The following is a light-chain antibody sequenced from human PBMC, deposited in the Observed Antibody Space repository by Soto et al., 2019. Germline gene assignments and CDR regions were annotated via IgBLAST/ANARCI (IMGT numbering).Light chain of an antibody. CDR3: QHYEGSPRT. V-gene: IGKV3-20*01. CDR1: QAVNNDY. Sequence: ETVLTQSPGTVSLSPGERATLSCTTSQAVNNDYLAWYQQKPGQAPRLLIYGVFNRATGIPDRFSGSGSGTYFTLTISGLEPEDSVIYYWQHYEGSPRTFGQGTNVEI. CDR2: GVF. J-gene: IGKJ2*01.